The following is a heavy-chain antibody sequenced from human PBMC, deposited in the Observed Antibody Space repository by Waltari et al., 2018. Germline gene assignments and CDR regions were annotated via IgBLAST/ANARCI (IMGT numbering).Heavy chain of an antibody. V-gene: IGHV3-30-3*01. J-gene: IGHJ4*02. CDR2: VAYDGSNK. CDR3: ARDRDVVVVGPEFGY. D-gene: IGHD2-15*01. CDR1: GFTFRSYA. Sequence: QVQLVESGGGVVQPGKSLRLSCAASGFTFRSYAMHWVRQAPGKGVEWVAVVAYDGSNKYYADSVKGRFTISRDNSKNALYVQMNSLRIEDTAIYYCARDRDVVVVGPEFGYWGQGTLVTVSS.